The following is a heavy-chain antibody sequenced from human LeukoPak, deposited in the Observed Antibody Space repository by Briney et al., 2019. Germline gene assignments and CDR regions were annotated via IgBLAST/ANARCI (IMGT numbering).Heavy chain of an antibody. CDR3: ARSYCSSTSCYTWEIDY. Sequence: GGSLRLSRAASGFTFSGYSMNWVCQAPGKGLEWVAVIWYDGSNKYYADSVKGRFTISRDNSKNTLYLQMNSLRAEDTAVYYCARSYCSSTSCYTWEIDYWGQGTLVTVSS. CDR1: GFTFSGYS. V-gene: IGHV3-33*08. J-gene: IGHJ4*02. D-gene: IGHD2-2*02. CDR2: IWYDGSNK.